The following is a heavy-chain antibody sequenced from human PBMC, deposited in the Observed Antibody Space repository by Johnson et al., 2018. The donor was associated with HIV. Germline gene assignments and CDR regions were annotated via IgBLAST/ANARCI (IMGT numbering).Heavy chain of an antibody. CDR2: IKQDGTEK. Sequence: VQLVESGGGLVQPGGSLRLSCAGSGFTFSNYWMTWVRLAPGKGLEWVANIKQDGTEKYYVDSVKGRFTISRDNTKNSLYLQMNNLRAEDTAVYYCAREEEWELTLVGVGAFDIWGQGTMVTVSS. V-gene: IGHV3-7*01. CDR3: AREEEWELTLVGVGAFDI. CDR1: GFTFSNYW. D-gene: IGHD1-26*01. J-gene: IGHJ3*02.